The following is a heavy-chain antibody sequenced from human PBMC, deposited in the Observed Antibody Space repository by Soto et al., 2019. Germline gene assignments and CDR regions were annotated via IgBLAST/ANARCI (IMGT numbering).Heavy chain of an antibody. CDR3: ARLLGGYDDYGGWFAP. D-gene: IGHD4-17*01. J-gene: IGHJ5*02. Sequence: QVHLVESGPGLVTPSETLSLTCTISGDSISPYSWTWIRQSPGKGLEWIGYVSHSGRTFYTPSLKSRLTMSLDTSRSQFSLRLKSVSAADTAVYYCARLLGGYDDYGGWFAPWGQGTLVTVSS. V-gene: IGHV4-59*01. CDR2: VSHSGRT. CDR1: GDSISPYS.